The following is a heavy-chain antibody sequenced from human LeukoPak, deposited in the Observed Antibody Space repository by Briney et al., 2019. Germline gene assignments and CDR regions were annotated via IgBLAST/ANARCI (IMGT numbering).Heavy chain of an antibody. Sequence: GASVKVSCKASGYTFSRYGISWVRQAPGQGLEWMGWISAHNGNTNYAQKLQGRVTMTTDTSTSTAYMDLRSLRSDDTAVYYCARERSGWFFSNWGQGTLVTVSS. V-gene: IGHV1-18*01. D-gene: IGHD6-19*01. CDR1: GYTFSRYG. CDR2: ISAHNGNT. CDR3: ARERSGWFFSN. J-gene: IGHJ4*02.